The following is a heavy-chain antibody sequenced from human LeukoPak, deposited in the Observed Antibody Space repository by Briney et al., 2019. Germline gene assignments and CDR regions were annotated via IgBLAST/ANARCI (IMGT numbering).Heavy chain of an antibody. CDR1: GGSISSGDYY. D-gene: IGHD1-26*01. CDR2: IYYSGSA. V-gene: IGHV4-30-4*08. J-gene: IGHJ6*03. Sequence: SQTLSLTXTVSGGSISSGDYYWSWIPQPPGKGLEWIGYIYYSGSAYYNPSLKSRVTISVDTSKNQFSLKLSSVTAADTAVYYCARNSGSLPYYYYYYMDVWGKGTTVTVSS. CDR3: ARNSGSLPYYYYYYMDV.